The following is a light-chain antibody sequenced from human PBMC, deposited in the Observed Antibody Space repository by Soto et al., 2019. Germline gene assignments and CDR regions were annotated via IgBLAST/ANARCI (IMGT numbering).Light chain of an antibody. CDR2: VAS. J-gene: IGKJ2*01. CDR1: QSVSSSY. CDR3: QQYCSSPYT. V-gene: IGKV3-20*01. Sequence: EIVLTQSPGTLSLSPGERATLSCRASQSVSSSYLAWYQQKPGQAPRLLIYVASSRATGIPDRFSGSGSGTDFTLTISRLEPEDFAVYYCQQYCSSPYTFGQGTKLEIK.